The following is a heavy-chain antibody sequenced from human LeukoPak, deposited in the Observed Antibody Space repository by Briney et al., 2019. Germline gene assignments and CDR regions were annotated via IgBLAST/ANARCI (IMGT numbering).Heavy chain of an antibody. CDR3: ARERLGGSYYRPVDY. Sequence: KPGPSVKVSCKASGYTFTSYYMHWVRQAPGQGLEWMGIINPSGGSTSYAQKFQGRVTMTRDTPTSTVYMELRRLRSVDTAVYYCARERLGGSYYRPVDYWSEGRLVTVYS. D-gene: IGHD1-26*01. CDR1: GYTFTSYY. CDR2: INPSGGST. J-gene: IGHJ4*02. V-gene: IGHV1-46*01.